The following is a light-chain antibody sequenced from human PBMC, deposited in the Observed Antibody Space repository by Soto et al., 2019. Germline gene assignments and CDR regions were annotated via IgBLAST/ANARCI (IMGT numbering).Light chain of an antibody. CDR3: QQYNNWPTLT. Sequence: EIVLTQSPGTLSLSPGERATLSGRASRSVSSHVAWYQQKPGQAPRLLIYGASTRATGIPARFSGSGSGTEFTLTISSLQSEDLAFYYCQQYNNWPTLTFGQGTKVDIK. CDR1: RSVSSH. V-gene: IGKV3-15*01. CDR2: GAS. J-gene: IGKJ1*01.